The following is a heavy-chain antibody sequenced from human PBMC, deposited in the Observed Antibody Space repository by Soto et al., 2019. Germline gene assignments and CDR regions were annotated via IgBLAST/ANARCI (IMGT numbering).Heavy chain of an antibody. J-gene: IGHJ4*02. Sequence: EVQLLESGGDLVQPGGSLRLSCAASGFTFSNFAMSWVRQAPGKGLEWVSVISGGGGTTYYADSVKGRFTISRDNSKKTRYLQMDSLRAEDTALYYCAKAMSTPSRPRNYFDYWGQGTLVTVSS. CDR3: AKAMSTPSRPRNYFDY. CDR2: ISGGGGTT. V-gene: IGHV3-23*01. CDR1: GFTFSNFA. D-gene: IGHD6-6*01.